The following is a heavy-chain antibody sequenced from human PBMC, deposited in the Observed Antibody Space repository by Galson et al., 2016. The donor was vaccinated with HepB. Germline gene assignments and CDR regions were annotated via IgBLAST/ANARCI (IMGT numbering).Heavy chain of an antibody. CDR2: IIPMFGTA. CDR1: GGTFSNHV. J-gene: IGHJ4*02. CDR3: ARDRPSHAQYYFDY. Sequence: SVKVSCKASGGTFSNHVITWVRQAPGQGLEWMGGIIPMFGTANYAQKLQGRVTITADKSTSTAYMELSSLRSEDTAVYYCARDRPSHAQYYFDYWGQGTLVTVSS. V-gene: IGHV1-69*06.